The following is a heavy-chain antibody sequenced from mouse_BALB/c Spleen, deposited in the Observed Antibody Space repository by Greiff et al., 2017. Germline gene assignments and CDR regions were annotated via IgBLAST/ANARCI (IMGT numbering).Heavy chain of an antibody. Sequence: QVQLKQSGAELVRPGSSVQISCKASGYAFSSYWMNWVKQRPGQGLEWIGQIYPGDGDTNYNGKFKGKATLTADKSSSTAYMQLSSLTSEDSAVYFCASFITTASYWGQGTTLTVSS. V-gene: IGHV1-80*01. D-gene: IGHD1-2*01. J-gene: IGHJ2*01. CDR2: IYPGDGDT. CDR3: ASFITTASY. CDR1: GYAFSSYW.